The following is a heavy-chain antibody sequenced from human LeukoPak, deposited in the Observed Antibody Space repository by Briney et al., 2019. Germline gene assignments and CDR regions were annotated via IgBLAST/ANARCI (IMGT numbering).Heavy chain of an antibody. CDR1: GFRFSQYG. J-gene: IGHJ4*02. D-gene: IGHD4-17*01. CDR3: ARALIGDYDKLDY. CDR2: IWSDGNNK. Sequence: GGSLRLSCAASGFRFSQYGMHWVRQAPGKGLEWVAFIWSDGNNKDYADSVKGRFTISRDNAKNSLYLQMNSLRAEDTAVYHCARALIGDYDKLDYWGQGTLVTVSS. V-gene: IGHV3-30*12.